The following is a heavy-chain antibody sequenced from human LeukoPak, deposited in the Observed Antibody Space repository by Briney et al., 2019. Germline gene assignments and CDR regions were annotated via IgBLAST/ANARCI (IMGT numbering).Heavy chain of an antibody. CDR3: ARGGPLYSSSWYDY. CDR2: IYYSGTT. Sequence: SETLSLTCNVSGGSISSGGYYWSWVRQHPGKGLEWLGYIYYSGTTYYNPSLESRVSISLDTSKKHFSLKLSSVTAADTAVYYCARGGPLYSSSWYDYWGQGTLVTVSS. CDR1: GGSISSGGYY. V-gene: IGHV4-31*03. J-gene: IGHJ4*02. D-gene: IGHD6-13*01.